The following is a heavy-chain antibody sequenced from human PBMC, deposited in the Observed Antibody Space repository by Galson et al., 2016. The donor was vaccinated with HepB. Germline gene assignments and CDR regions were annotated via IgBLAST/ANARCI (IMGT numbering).Heavy chain of an antibody. CDR2: IYYSGST. V-gene: IGHV4-31*03. J-gene: IGHJ4*02. Sequence: TLSLTCTVSGGSISSGGYYWSWIRQHPGKGLEWIGYIYYSGSTYYNPSLKSRVTISVDTSKNQFSLKLSSVTAADTAVYYCARGEVDGYSGSFDYWGQGTLVTVSS. CDR1: GGSISSGGYY. CDR3: ARGEVDGYSGSFDY. D-gene: IGHD5-12*01.